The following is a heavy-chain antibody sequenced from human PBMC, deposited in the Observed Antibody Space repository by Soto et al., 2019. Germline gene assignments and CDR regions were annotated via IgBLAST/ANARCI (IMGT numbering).Heavy chain of an antibody. J-gene: IGHJ6*02. V-gene: IGHV4-31*03. CDR3: ARESGGYDSSTRYGLDV. D-gene: IGHD6-25*01. CDR1: GGSISSVGHY. Sequence: SDTLSLTCSFSGGSISSVGHYWTWIRQQPGKGLEWIGYIYYSGSTDYNPSLKSRVTISVDRSKNQFSLNLSSVTAADTAIYYCARESGGYDSSTRYGLDVWGQGTTVTVSS. CDR2: IYYSGST.